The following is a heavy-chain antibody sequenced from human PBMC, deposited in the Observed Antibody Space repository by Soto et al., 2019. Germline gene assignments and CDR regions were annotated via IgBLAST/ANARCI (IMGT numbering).Heavy chain of an antibody. CDR2: IYHSGST. V-gene: IGHV4-30-2*02. CDR3: ASSNIAATGFYYYGMDV. J-gene: IGHJ6*02. CDR1: GGSISSGGYS. D-gene: IGHD6-13*01. Sequence: SETLSLTCAVSGGSISSGGYSWSWIRQPPGKGLEWIGYIYHSGSTYYNPSLKSRVTISVDTSKNQFSLKLSSVTAADTAVYYCASSNIAATGFYYYGMDVWGRGTTVTVSS.